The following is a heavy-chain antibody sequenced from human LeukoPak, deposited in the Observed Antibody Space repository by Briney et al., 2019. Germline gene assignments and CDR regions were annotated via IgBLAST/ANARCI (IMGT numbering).Heavy chain of an antibody. CDR2: IYTSGST. J-gene: IGHJ5*02. CDR1: GGSISSYY. D-gene: IGHD4-11*01. V-gene: IGHV4-4*07. CDR3: ARAMRGRSNYYNWFDP. Sequence: SETLSLTCTVSGGSISSYYWRWIRQPAGKGLEWIGRIYTSGSTNYNPSLKSRVTMSVDTSKNQFSLKLSSVTAADTAVYYCARAMRGRSNYYNWFDPWGQGTLVTVSS.